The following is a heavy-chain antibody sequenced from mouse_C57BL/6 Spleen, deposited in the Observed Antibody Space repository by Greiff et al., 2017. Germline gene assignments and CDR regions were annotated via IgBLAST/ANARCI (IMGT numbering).Heavy chain of an antibody. CDR1: GYTFTSYW. Sequence: QVQLQQPGAELVMPGASVKLSCKASGYTFTSYWMHWVKQRPGQGLEWIGEIDPSDSYTNYNQKFKGKSTVTVDKSSSTAYMQLSSLTSEDSAVYYCARSDGYYDFDVWGTGTTVTVSS. V-gene: IGHV1-69*01. D-gene: IGHD2-3*01. CDR3: ARSDGYYDFDV. J-gene: IGHJ1*03. CDR2: IDPSDSYT.